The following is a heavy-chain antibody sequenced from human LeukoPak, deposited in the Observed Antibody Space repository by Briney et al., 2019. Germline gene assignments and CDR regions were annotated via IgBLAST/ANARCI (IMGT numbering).Heavy chain of an antibody. CDR3: ARDFMRYYDSSDVPRDY. CDR2: IIPIFGTA. Sequence: SVKVSCKASGGTFSSYAISWVRQAPGQGLEWMGGIIPIFGTANYAQKFQGRVTITADESTSTAYMELRSLRSDDTAVYYCARDFMRYYDSSDVPRDYWGQGTLVTVSS. D-gene: IGHD3-22*01. J-gene: IGHJ4*02. V-gene: IGHV1-69*01. CDR1: GGTFSSYA.